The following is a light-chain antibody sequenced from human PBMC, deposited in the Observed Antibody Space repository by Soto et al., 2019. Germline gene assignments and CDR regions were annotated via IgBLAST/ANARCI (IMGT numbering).Light chain of an antibody. V-gene: IGLV2-14*01. CDR2: DVN. Sequence: QSALTQPASVSGSPGQSITISCTGTSSDVGGYNYVSWYQQQPGKAPKLMIYDVNNRPSGVSNRFSGSKSSNTASLTISGLQAEDEADYYCSSYTSSSTLVVFGGGTKLTVL. CDR3: SSYTSSSTLVV. CDR1: SSDVGGYNY. J-gene: IGLJ2*01.